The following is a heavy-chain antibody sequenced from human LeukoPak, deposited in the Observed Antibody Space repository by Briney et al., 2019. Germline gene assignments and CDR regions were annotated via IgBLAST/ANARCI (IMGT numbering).Heavy chain of an antibody. Sequence: SETLSLTCAVYGGSFSGYYWSWIRQPPGKGLEWIGEINHSGSTNYNPSLKSRVTISVDTSKNQFSLKLSSVTAADTAVYYCAREGYSNSFDYWGQGTLVTVSS. CDR1: GGSFSGYY. CDR2: INHSGST. D-gene: IGHD4-11*01. CDR3: AREGYSNSFDY. V-gene: IGHV4-34*01. J-gene: IGHJ4*02.